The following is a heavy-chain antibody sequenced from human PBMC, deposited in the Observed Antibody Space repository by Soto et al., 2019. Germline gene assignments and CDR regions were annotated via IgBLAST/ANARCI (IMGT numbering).Heavy chain of an antibody. J-gene: IGHJ4*02. CDR1: GFTFSSYG. CDR3: ARGTPAATFDY. D-gene: IGHD2-15*01. V-gene: IGHV3-33*01. Sequence: GGSLRLSCAASGFTFSSYGMHWVRQAPGKGLEWVAVIWYDGSNKYYADSVKGRFTISRDNSKNTLYLQMNSLRAEDTAVYYCARGTPAATFDYWGQGTLVTVSS. CDR2: IWYDGSNK.